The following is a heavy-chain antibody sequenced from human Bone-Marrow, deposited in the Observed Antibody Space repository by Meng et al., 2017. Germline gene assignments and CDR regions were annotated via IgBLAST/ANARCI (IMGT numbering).Heavy chain of an antibody. D-gene: IGHD6-19*01. Sequence: GGSLRLSCAASGFTFSSYTMNWVRQAPGKGLEWVSSISGSSSYIYYADSVKGRFTISRDNAKNSLYLQMNSLRAEDTAVYYCASREKAVAGIAWVDYWGQGTLVTVSS. CDR3: ASREKAVAGIAWVDY. CDR1: GFTFSSYT. J-gene: IGHJ4*02. CDR2: ISGSSSYI. V-gene: IGHV3-21*01.